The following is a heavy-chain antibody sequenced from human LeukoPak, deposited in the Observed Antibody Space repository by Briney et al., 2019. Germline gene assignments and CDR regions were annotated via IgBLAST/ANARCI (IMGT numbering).Heavy chain of an antibody. CDR3: ARDSAGFDY. D-gene: IGHD6-13*01. Sequence: GGFLRLSCAASGFTFSNSWVSWVRQAPGKGLEWVTNMKPDGSEKYYVDSVKGRFTISRDNAKNSLYLQMNSLRAEDTAVYYCARDSAGFDYWGQGALVTVSS. CDR2: MKPDGSEK. V-gene: IGHV3-7*01. CDR1: GFTFSNSW. J-gene: IGHJ4*02.